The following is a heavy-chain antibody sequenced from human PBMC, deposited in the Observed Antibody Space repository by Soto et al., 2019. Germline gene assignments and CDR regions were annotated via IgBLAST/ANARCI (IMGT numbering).Heavy chain of an antibody. V-gene: IGHV4-31*03. D-gene: IGHD3-22*01. Sequence: SETLSLTCTVSGGSISSGGYYWRWIRQHPGKGLEWIGYIYYSGSTYYNPSLKSRVTISVDTSKNQFSLKLSSVTAADTAVYYCARVRGRGSGYYAFDIWGQGTMVTVSS. J-gene: IGHJ3*02. CDR1: GGSISSGGYY. CDR2: IYYSGST. CDR3: ARVRGRGSGYYAFDI.